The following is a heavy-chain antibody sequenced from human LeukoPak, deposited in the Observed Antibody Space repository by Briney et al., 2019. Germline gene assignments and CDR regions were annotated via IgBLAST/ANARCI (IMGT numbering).Heavy chain of an antibody. Sequence: PGGSLRLSCAASGFTFSSYSMNWVRQAPGKGLEWVSSISSSSSYIYYADSVKGRFTISRDNAKNSLYLQMNSLRAEDTAVYYCARDNSEKQQLADYWGQGTLVTVSS. CDR1: GFTFSSYS. J-gene: IGHJ4*02. CDR2: ISSSSSYI. V-gene: IGHV3-21*01. D-gene: IGHD6-13*01. CDR3: ARDNSEKQQLADY.